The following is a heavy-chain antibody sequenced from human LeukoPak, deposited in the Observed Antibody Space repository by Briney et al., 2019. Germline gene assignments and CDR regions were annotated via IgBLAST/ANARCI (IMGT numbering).Heavy chain of an antibody. V-gene: IGHV3-48*03. Sequence: GGSLRLSCAASGFTFSSYEMNWVRQAPGKGLEWVSYISSSGSTIYYADSVKGRFTISRDNAKNSLYLQMNSLRAEDTAVYYCARGYYDYVWGSYYYYYYYMDVWGKGTTVTISS. CDR2: ISSSGSTI. J-gene: IGHJ6*03. CDR1: GFTFSSYE. D-gene: IGHD3-16*01. CDR3: ARGYYDYVWGSYYYYYYYMDV.